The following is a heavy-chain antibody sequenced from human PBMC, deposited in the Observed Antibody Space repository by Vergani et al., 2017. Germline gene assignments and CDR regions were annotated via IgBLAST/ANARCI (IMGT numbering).Heavy chain of an antibody. CDR1: GFTFSSYA. J-gene: IGHJ4*02. V-gene: IGHV3-23*01. Sequence: EVQLLESGGGLVQPGGSLRLSCAASGFTFSSYAMSWVRQAPGKGLEWVSAISGSGGSTYYADPVKGRFTISRDNSKNTLYLQMNSLRAEDTAVYYCAERSRAPFYCRSTICPQPFDYWGQGTLVTVSS. CDR3: AERSRAPFYCRSTICPQPFDY. CDR2: ISGSGGST. D-gene: IGHD2-2*01.